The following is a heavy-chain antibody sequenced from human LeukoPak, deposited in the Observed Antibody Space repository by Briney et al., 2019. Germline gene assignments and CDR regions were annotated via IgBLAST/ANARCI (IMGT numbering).Heavy chain of an antibody. D-gene: IGHD3-22*01. CDR2: IIPIFGTA. CDR3: ARALYYYDSSGYYPGNFQH. J-gene: IGHJ1*01. Sequence: SVKVSCKASGGTFSSYAISWVRQAPGQGLEWMGRIIPIFGTANYAQKFQGRVTITTDESTSTAHMELSSLRSEDTAVYYCARALYYYDSSGYYPGNFQHWGQGTLVTVSS. CDR1: GGTFSSYA. V-gene: IGHV1-69*05.